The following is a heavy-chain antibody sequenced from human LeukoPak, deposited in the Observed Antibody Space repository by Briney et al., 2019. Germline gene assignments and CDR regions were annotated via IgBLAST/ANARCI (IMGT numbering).Heavy chain of an antibody. Sequence: GGSLTLSCAASGFPFSRSAMTWVRQTPGKGLDWVSSISSSGNTYYADSVKGRFTISRDNSKNMLYLQMNSLRAEDTAVYYCVKGRISEDGLDFWGQGTLVTVSS. V-gene: IGHV3-23*01. CDR1: GFPFSRSA. CDR3: VKGRISEDGLDF. D-gene: IGHD6-13*01. J-gene: IGHJ4*02. CDR2: ISSSGNT.